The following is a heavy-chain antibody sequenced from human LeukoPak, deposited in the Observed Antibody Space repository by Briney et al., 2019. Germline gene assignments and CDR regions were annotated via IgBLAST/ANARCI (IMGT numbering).Heavy chain of an antibody. D-gene: IGHD3-3*01. CDR3: AKGLEYYDFWSGYRGTYYYYGMDV. CDR2: ISYDGSNK. Sequence: PGGSLRLSCAASGFTFSSYGMHWVRQAPGKGLEWVAVISYDGSNKYYADSVKGRFTISRDNSKNTLYLQMNSQRAEDTAVYYCAKGLEYYDFWSGYRGTYYYYGMDVWGQGTTVTVSS. CDR1: GFTFSSYG. V-gene: IGHV3-30*18. J-gene: IGHJ6*02.